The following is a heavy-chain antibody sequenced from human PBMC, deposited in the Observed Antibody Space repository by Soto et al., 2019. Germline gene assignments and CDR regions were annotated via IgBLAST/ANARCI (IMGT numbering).Heavy chain of an antibody. J-gene: IGHJ5*02. CDR2: ISAYNGNT. D-gene: IGHD2-15*01. CDR3: ARDFPAATPSPWFDP. V-gene: IGHV1-18*04. Sequence: ASVKVSFKASGYTFTSYGISWVRQAPGQGLEWMGWISAYNGNTNYAQKLQGRVTMTTDTSTSTAYMELRSLRSDDTAVYYCARDFPAATPSPWFDPWGQGTLVTVSS. CDR1: GYTFTSYG.